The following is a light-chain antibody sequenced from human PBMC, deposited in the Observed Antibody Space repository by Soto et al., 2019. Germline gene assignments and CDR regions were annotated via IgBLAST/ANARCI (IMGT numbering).Light chain of an antibody. CDR3: EAWDSSLRAGV. CDR2: ENN. V-gene: IGLV1-51*02. J-gene: IGLJ3*02. Sequence: QSVLTQPHSVSAAPGQNVTSSCSGSSSNIGINYVAWYQQLPGAAPKLLIYENNKRPSGIPDRFSGSKSGTSATLGITGLQTGDEADYSCEAWDSSLRAGVFGGGTQLTVL. CDR1: SSNIGINY.